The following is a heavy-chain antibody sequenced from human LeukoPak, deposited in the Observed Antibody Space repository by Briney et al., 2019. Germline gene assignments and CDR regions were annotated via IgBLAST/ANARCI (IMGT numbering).Heavy chain of an antibody. J-gene: IGHJ4*02. CDR3: ARGGPAGVATNDY. D-gene: IGHD5-24*01. CDR1: GFTFSSYW. Sequence: GGSLRLSCAASGFTFSSYWMNWVRQAPGKGLVWVSRIASDGSSTTYADSVKGRFSISRDNAKNTLYLQMNSLRADDTAVYYCARGGPAGVATNDYWGQGALVTVSS. V-gene: IGHV3-74*01. CDR2: IASDGSST.